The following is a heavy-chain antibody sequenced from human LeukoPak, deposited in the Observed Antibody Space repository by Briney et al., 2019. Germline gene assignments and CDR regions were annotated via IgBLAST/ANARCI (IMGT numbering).Heavy chain of an antibody. CDR1: GFTFSTYG. Sequence: GGSLRLSCAASGFTFSTYGMHWVRQAPGRGLEWVAVISYDGSNKYYADSVKGRFTISRDNSKNTLYLQMNSLGAEDTAVYYCAKVFFSGSYYAASDYWGQGTLATVSS. D-gene: IGHD1-26*01. J-gene: IGHJ4*02. V-gene: IGHV3-30*18. CDR3: AKVFFSGSYYAASDY. CDR2: ISYDGSNK.